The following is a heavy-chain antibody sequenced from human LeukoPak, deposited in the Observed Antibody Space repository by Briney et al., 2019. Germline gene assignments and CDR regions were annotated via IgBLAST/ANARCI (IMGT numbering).Heavy chain of an antibody. Sequence: PSETLSLTCTVSGGSISSYYWSWIRQPAGKGLEWIGRIYTSGSTNYNPSLKSRVTMSVDTPKNQFSLKLSSVTAADTAVYYCARDAYDYVWGSYRMDAFDIWGQGTVVTVSS. CDR3: ARDAYDYVWGSYRMDAFDI. CDR1: GGSISSYY. J-gene: IGHJ3*02. CDR2: IYTSGST. V-gene: IGHV4-4*07. D-gene: IGHD3-16*01.